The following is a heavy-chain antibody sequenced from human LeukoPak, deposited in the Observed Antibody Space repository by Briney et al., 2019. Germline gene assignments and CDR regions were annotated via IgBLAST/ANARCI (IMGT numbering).Heavy chain of an antibody. CDR2: IYYSGNT. CDR3: AREVGYSYGLDY. V-gene: IGHV4-39*07. D-gene: IGHD5-18*01. Sequence: SETLSLTCTVSGGSINSDSYYWGWIRQPPGKGLEWIGNIYYSGNTYYNPSLKSRVTISVDTSKNQFSLKLSSVTAADTAVYYCAREVGYSYGLDYWGQGTLVTVSS. J-gene: IGHJ4*02. CDR1: GGSINSDSYY.